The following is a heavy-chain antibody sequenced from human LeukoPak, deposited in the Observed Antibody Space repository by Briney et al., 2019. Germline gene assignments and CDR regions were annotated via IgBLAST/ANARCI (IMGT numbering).Heavy chain of an antibody. Sequence: GGSLRLSCAASGFTFSSYGMSWVRQAPGKGLEWVSAISGSAGSTYYADSVRGRFTISRDNSKNTLYLQMNSLRAEDTAVYYCARDRGSSSSWYIAGSAFDIWGQGTMVTVSS. CDR3: ARDRGSSSSWYIAGSAFDI. CDR1: GFTFSSYG. D-gene: IGHD6-13*01. J-gene: IGHJ3*02. V-gene: IGHV3-23*01. CDR2: ISGSAGST.